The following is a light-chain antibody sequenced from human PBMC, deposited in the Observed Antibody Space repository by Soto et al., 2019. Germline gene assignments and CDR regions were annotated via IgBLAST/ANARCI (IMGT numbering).Light chain of an antibody. CDR3: QQYGSSLWT. CDR1: QSVSSSY. J-gene: IGKJ1*01. CDR2: GAS. Sequence: EIVLTQSPGTLSLSPGERATLSCRASQSVSSSYLAWYQQKPGQAPRLLIYGASSRATGIPDRFSGSGSGTDCTLTISRLEPEDFAVYYCQQYGSSLWTFGHGTKVEIK. V-gene: IGKV3-20*01.